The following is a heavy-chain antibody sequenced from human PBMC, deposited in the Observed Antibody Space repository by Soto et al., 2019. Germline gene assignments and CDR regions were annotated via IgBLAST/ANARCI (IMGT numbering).Heavy chain of an antibody. CDR2: IYYSGST. Sequence: SETLSLTCTVSGGSISSYCWSWIRQPPGKGLEWIGYIYYSGSTNYNPSLKSRVTISVDTSKNQFSLKLSSVTAADTAVYYCARAGYSSSWANYYYYYGMDVWGQGTTVTVSS. CDR1: GGSISSYC. D-gene: IGHD6-13*01. CDR3: ARAGYSSSWANYYYYYGMDV. V-gene: IGHV4-59*01. J-gene: IGHJ6*02.